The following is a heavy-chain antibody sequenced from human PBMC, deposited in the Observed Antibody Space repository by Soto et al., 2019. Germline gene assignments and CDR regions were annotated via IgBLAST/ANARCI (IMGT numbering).Heavy chain of an antibody. V-gene: IGHV1-69*06. CDR2: IIPIFGTA. J-gene: IGHJ6*02. D-gene: IGHD3-3*01. Sequence: WVRQAPGQGLEWMGGIIPIFGTANYAQKFQGRVTITADKSTSTAYMELSSLRSEDTAVYYCARDGSPPDYDFWSGEKRLRYGMDVWGQGTTVTVSS. CDR3: ARDGSPPDYDFWSGEKRLRYGMDV.